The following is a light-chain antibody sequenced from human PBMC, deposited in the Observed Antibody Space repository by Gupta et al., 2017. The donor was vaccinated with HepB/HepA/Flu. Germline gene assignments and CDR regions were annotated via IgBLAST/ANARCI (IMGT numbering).Light chain of an antibody. CDR1: SSNIGAGYD. CDR3: QSYDSNLSLV. Sequence: QYVLTQQPSVSRAPGQRLTTSCNGSSSNIGAGYDVHCYQPLPVTAPKLLIYGNSNRPSGVPYRFSGSKSGTSASLAITGLQAEDEADYYCQSYDSNLSLVFGGGTKLTVL. CDR2: GNS. V-gene: IGLV1-40*01. J-gene: IGLJ2*01.